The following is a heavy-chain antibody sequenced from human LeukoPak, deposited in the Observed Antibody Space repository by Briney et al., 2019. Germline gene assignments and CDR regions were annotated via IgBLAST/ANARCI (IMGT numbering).Heavy chain of an antibody. D-gene: IGHD3-10*01. Sequence: GGSLRLSCAASGFTLTKYGMHWVRQAPGKGLDWVAVISYDGSSKYYADSVRGRFTISKDNSKNTLYLQMNSLRAEDTAVYYCAIPYGSGSYHSEYFQHWGQGTLVTVSS. CDR1: GFTLTKYG. V-gene: IGHV3-30-3*01. CDR3: AIPYGSGSYHSEYFQH. J-gene: IGHJ1*01. CDR2: ISYDGSSK.